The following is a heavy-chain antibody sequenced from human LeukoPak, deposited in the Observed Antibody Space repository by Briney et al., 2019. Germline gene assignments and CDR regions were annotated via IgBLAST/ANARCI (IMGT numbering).Heavy chain of an antibody. V-gene: IGHV1-18*01. Sequence: GASVKVSCKASGYTFTSYGISWMRQAPGQGLEWMGWISAYNGNTNYAQKLQGRVTMTTDTSTSTAYMELRSLRSDDTAVYYCARAYCSSTSCYPGYYYYGMDVWGQGTTVTVSS. CDR2: ISAYNGNT. CDR3: ARAYCSSTSCYPGYYYYGMDV. CDR1: GYTFTSYG. J-gene: IGHJ6*02. D-gene: IGHD2-2*01.